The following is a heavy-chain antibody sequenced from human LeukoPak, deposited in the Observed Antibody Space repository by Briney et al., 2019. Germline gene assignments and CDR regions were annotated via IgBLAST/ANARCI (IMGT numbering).Heavy chain of an antibody. D-gene: IGHD6-19*01. CDR2: ICSSGNT. V-gene: IGHV4-39*01. CDR3: ARHEQWLIRFNH. CDR1: GGSISGYY. Sequence: SETLSLSCTVSGGSISGYYWNWVRQPPGKGLEWIGSICSSGNTYYNPSLKSRVTISVDKPKNQFSLKLRSLTAADTAVYYCARHEQWLIRFNHWGQGTLVSVSS. J-gene: IGHJ4*02.